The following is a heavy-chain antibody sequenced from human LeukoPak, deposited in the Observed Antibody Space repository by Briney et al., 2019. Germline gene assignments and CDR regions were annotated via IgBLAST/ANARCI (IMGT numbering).Heavy chain of an antibody. D-gene: IGHD3-9*01. V-gene: IGHV5-51*01. Sequence: GESLKISCKCSGYSFTSYWIGWARQMPGKVLEWMGIIYPGYSDTRYTPSFQGQVTISADKSIITAYLQWRSLKASDTAMYYCARLTYDILTGHSDAFDIWGQGTMVTVSS. J-gene: IGHJ3*02. CDR1: GYSFTSYW. CDR2: IYPGYSDT. CDR3: ARLTYDILTGHSDAFDI.